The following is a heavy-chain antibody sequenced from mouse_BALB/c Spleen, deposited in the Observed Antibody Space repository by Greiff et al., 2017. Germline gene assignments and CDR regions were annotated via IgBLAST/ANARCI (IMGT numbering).Heavy chain of an antibody. J-gene: IGHJ3*01. CDR2: IYPGNSDT. D-gene: IGHD2-1*01. CDR1: GYTFTSYW. Sequence: VQLQQSGTVLARPGASVKMSCKASGYTFTSYWMHWVKQRPGQGLEWIGAIYPGNSDTSYNQKFKGKAKLTAVTSTSTAYMELSSLTNEDSAVYYCTRGDYGNYVYAYWGQGTLVTVSA. CDR3: TRGDYGNYVYAY. V-gene: IGHV1-5*01.